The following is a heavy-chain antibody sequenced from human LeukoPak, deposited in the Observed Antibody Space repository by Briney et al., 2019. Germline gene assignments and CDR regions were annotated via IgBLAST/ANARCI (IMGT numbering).Heavy chain of an antibody. Sequence: PGGSLRLSCAASGFTFNNYAMIWVRQAPGKGLEWVSAIFGNGRNTYYADSVKGRFTISRDNSKNTLYVQMNSLRVEDTAMYSCAKSELRPFKALRWGQGTLVAVSS. J-gene: IGHJ4*02. CDR2: IFGNGRNT. CDR3: AKSELRPFKALR. D-gene: IGHD3-10*01. V-gene: IGHV3-23*01. CDR1: GFTFNNYA.